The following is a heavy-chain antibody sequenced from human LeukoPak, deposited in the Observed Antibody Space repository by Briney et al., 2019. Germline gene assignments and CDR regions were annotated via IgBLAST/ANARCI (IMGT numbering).Heavy chain of an antibody. Sequence: ASVKVSCKASGYTFTSNYMHWVRQAPGQGLEWMGWMNTNTGNPTYAQGFTGRFVFSLDTSVSTAYLQISSLKTEDTAVYYCAVLSYDSSGYYYPFDYWGQGTLVTVSS. CDR3: AVLSYDSSGYYYPFDY. J-gene: IGHJ4*02. D-gene: IGHD3-22*01. CDR1: GYTFTSNY. CDR2: MNTNTGNP. V-gene: IGHV7-4-1*02.